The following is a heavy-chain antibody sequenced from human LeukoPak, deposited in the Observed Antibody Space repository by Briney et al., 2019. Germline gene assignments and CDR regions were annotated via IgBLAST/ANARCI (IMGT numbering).Heavy chain of an antibody. J-gene: IGHJ4*02. V-gene: IGHV4-39*01. CDR1: GGSISSSSYY. CDR3: ARLVGSSWYHEVLFGRDY. CDR2: IHYRGNT. D-gene: IGHD6-13*01. Sequence: PSETLSLTCTVSGGSISSSSYYWGWIRQPPVKGLEWIGTIHYRGNTYYNPSLKSRVAISVDTSKNQFSLKLTSVTAADTAMYYCARLVGSSWYHEVLFGRDYWGQGTLVTVSS.